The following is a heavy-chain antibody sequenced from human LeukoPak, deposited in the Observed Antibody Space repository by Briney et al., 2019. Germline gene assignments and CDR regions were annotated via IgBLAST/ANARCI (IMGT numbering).Heavy chain of an antibody. CDR2: IKQDGSEK. V-gene: IGHV3-7*01. J-gene: IGHJ3*02. CDR3: ARDAAMVRGIIAFDI. CDR1: GFTFSSYW. Sequence: HPGGSLRLSCAASGFTFSSYWMSWVRQAPGKGLEWVANIKQDGSEKYYVDSVKGRFTISRDNAKNSLYLQMNSPRAEDTAVYYCARDAAMVRGIIAFDIWGQGTMVTVSS. D-gene: IGHD3-10*01.